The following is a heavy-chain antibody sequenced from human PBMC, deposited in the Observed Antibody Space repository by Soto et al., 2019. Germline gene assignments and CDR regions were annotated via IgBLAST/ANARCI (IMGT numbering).Heavy chain of an antibody. V-gene: IGHV5-51*01. J-gene: IGHJ6*02. CDR1: GYSFTSYW. CDR2: IYPGDSDT. Sequence: GASLQISCKGSGYSFTSYWIGWVRQMPGKGLEWMGIIYPGDSDTRYSPSFQGQVTISADKSISTAYLQWSSLKASDTAMYYCARLPATVGYYYYGMDVWGQGTTVTVSS. CDR3: ARLPATVGYYYYGMDV. D-gene: IGHD4-17*01.